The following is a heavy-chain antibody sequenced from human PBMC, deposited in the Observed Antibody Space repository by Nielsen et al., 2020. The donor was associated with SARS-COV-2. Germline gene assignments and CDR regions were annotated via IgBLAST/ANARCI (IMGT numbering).Heavy chain of an antibody. CDR2: ISGSGGST. CDR3: AKYVLGYYDFWSGYYPNYYYGMDV. V-gene: IGHV3-23*01. Sequence: GGSLRLSCAASGFTFSSYAMSWVRQAPGKGLEWVSAISGSGGSTYYADSVKGRFTISRDNSKNTLYLQMNSLRAEDTAVYYCAKYVLGYYDFWSGYYPNYYYGMDVWGQGTTVTVSS. J-gene: IGHJ6*02. CDR1: GFTFSSYA. D-gene: IGHD3-3*01.